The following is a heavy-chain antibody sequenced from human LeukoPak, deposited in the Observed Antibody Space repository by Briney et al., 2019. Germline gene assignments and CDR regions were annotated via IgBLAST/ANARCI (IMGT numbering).Heavy chain of an antibody. V-gene: IGHV4-34*01. J-gene: IGHJ4*02. Sequence: PSETLSLTCAVYGGSFSGYYWSWIRQPPGKGLEWIGEINHSGSTNYNPSLKSRVTISVDTSKNQFSLKLSSVTAADTAVYYCAMIPLGTTVTLDYWGQGILVTVSS. CDR1: GGSFSGYY. CDR3: AMIPLGTTVTLDY. D-gene: IGHD4-11*01. CDR2: INHSGST.